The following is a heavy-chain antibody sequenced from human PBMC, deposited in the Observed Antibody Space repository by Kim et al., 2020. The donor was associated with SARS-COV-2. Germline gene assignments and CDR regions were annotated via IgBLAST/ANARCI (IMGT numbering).Heavy chain of an antibody. CDR3: TRLVRDVATGDF. V-gene: IGHV3-72*01. CDR2: TRDKANSYTT. J-gene: IGHJ4*02. Sequence: GGSLRLSCAVSGFIISDHYIDWVRQAPGKGLEWVGRTRDKANSYTTEYAASVRGRFTISRDDSRNSVYLQMNSLKSEDTAVYYCTRLVRDVATGDFWGQGTLVTVSS. D-gene: IGHD2-15*01. CDR1: GFIISDHY.